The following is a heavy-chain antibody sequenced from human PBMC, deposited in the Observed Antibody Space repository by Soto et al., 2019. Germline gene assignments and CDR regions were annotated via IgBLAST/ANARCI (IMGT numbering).Heavy chain of an antibody. CDR1: GGSISSGGYS. CDR3: ARATRGQGYDYVWGSYRWIAAFDI. D-gene: IGHD3-16*02. J-gene: IGHJ3*02. V-gene: IGHV4-30-2*01. CDR2: IYHSGST. Sequence: SETLSLTCAVSGGSISSGGYSWSWIRQPPGKGLEWIGYIYHSGSTYYNPSLKSRVTISVDRSKNQFSLKLSSVTAADTAVYYCARATRGQGYDYVWGSYRWIAAFDIWGQGTMVTVSS.